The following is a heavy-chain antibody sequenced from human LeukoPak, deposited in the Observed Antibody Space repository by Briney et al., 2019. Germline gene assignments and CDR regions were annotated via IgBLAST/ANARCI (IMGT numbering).Heavy chain of an antibody. D-gene: IGHD2-21*02. J-gene: IGHJ3*02. CDR2: IIPIFGTA. CDR3: ARDMDCGGDCYHGAFDI. CDR1: GGTFSSYA. Sequence: SVKVSCKASGGTFSSYAISWVRQAPGQGLEWMGGIIPIFGTANYAQKFQGRVTITTDESTSTAYMELSSLRSEDTAVYYCARDMDCGGDCYHGAFDIWGQGTMVTVSS. V-gene: IGHV1-69*05.